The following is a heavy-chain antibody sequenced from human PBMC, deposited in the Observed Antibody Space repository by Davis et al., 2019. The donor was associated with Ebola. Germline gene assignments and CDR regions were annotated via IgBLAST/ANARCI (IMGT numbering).Heavy chain of an antibody. J-gene: IGHJ4*02. CDR3: ARGIEAVDCSGGSCPYYFDY. CDR2: IYHTGST. D-gene: IGHD2-15*01. Sequence: SETLSLTCAVSGYSISSGYYWGWIRQPPGKGLEWIGSIYHTGSTYYNPSLRSRITISVDTSKNQFSLKLSSVTAADTAVYYCARGIEAVDCSGGSCPYYFDYWGQGTLVTVSS. V-gene: IGHV4-38-2*01. CDR1: GYSISSGYY.